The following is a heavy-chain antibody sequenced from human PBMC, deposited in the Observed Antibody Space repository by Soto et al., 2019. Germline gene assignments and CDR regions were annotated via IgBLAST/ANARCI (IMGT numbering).Heavy chain of an antibody. CDR3: ARAGCDGGSCYTLVGLRYGMDV. Sequence: QVQLVESGGCVVQPGRSQRLSCAASGFTFSSYAMYWVRQAPGKGLEWVAVISYDGNNKYYADSVKGRFTISRDNSKNTLYLQMNSLRAEDTAVYYCARAGCDGGSCYTLVGLRYGMDVWGQGTTVTVSS. CDR2: ISYDGNNK. J-gene: IGHJ6*02. CDR1: GFTFSSYA. V-gene: IGHV3-30-3*01. D-gene: IGHD2-15*01.